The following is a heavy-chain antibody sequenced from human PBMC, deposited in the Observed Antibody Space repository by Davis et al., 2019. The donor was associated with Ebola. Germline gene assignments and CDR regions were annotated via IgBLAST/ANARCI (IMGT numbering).Heavy chain of an antibody. CDR2: INPNDGRT. CDR3: TWRGNSREFDY. D-gene: IGHD3-22*01. Sequence: AASVKVSCKASGYTFTNYYMHWVRQAPGQGLEWMGMINPNDGRTIYAQKFQSRVTVTRDTSTTTVYMDLSSLRSEDTALYYCTWRGNSREFDYWGKGTQVTVTS. V-gene: IGHV1-46*01. J-gene: IGHJ4*02. CDR1: GYTFTNYY.